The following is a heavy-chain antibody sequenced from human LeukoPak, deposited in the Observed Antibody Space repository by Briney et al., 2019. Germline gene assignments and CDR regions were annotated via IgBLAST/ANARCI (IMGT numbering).Heavy chain of an antibody. CDR2: IYHSGST. V-gene: IGHV4-38-2*02. D-gene: IGHD6-13*01. CDR3: ARDILATSIAAPYY. Sequence: SETLSLTCTVSGYSISSGYYWGWLRQPPGKGLEWIGSIYHSGSTYYNPSLKSRVTISVDTSKNQFSLRLSSVNAADTAVYYCARDILATSIAAPYYWGQGTLVTVSS. CDR1: GYSISSGYY. J-gene: IGHJ4*02.